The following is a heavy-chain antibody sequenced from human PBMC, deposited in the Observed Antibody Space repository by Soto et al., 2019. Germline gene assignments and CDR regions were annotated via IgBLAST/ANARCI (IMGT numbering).Heavy chain of an antibody. CDR2: ISYRGST. J-gene: IGHJ5*02. CDR3: ASSGIVGREVNTWFDP. D-gene: IGHD3-22*01. V-gene: IGHV4-59*01. Sequence: PPETLSLTCTVSGGSITTSYWSWVRQPLGKALEWIGYISYRGSTNYNPSLKSRLTISIDTSKSQISLKLTSMTTADTAVYYCASSGIVGREVNTWFDPWGQGTLVTVSS. CDR1: GGSITTSY.